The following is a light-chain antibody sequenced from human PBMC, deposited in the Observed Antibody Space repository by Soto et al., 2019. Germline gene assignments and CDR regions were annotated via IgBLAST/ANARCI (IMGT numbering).Light chain of an antibody. Sequence: QSALTQPASVSGSTGQSITISCTGTSSDVGGYNYVSWYQQHPGKAPKLMIYDVSSRPSGVSNRFSGSKSGNTASLTISGLQAEDASDYYCSSYTSSSTLVFGTGTKLTV. CDR2: DVS. J-gene: IGLJ1*01. CDR3: SSYTSSSTLV. CDR1: SSDVGGYNY. V-gene: IGLV2-14*01.